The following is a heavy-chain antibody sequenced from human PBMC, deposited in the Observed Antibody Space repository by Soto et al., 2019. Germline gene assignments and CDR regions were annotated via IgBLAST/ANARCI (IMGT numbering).Heavy chain of an antibody. CDR1: GGSFSGYY. CDR3: ARGRTGYCSSTSCYSPGRYYYMDV. D-gene: IGHD2-2*01. J-gene: IGHJ6*03. V-gene: IGHV4-34*01. CDR2: INHSGST. Sequence: SETLSLTCAVYGGSFSGYYWSWIRQPPGKGLEWIGEINHSGSTNYNPSLKSRVTISVDTSKNQFSLKLSSVTAADTAVYYCARGRTGYCSSTSCYSPGRYYYMDVWGKGTTVTVSS.